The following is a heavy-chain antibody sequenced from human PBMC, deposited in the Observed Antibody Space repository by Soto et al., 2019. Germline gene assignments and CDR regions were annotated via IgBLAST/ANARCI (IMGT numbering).Heavy chain of an antibody. J-gene: IGHJ6*02. D-gene: IGHD2-15*01. V-gene: IGHV3-7*01. CDR1: GFTFSSYW. CDR3: ARFMSRGYYYYGMDV. CDR2: ITQDGSEK. Sequence: EVQLVESGGGLVQPGGSLRLSCAASGFTFSSYWMSWVRQAPGKGLEWVANITQDGSEKYYVDSVKGRFTISRDNAKNSLYLQMNSLRAEDTAVYYCARFMSRGYYYYGMDVWGQGTTVTVSS.